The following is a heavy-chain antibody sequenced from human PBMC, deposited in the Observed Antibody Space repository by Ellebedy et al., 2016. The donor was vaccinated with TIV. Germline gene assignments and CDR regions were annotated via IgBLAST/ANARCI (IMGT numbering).Heavy chain of an antibody. D-gene: IGHD1-26*01. CDR3: ARIVGATDY. CDR1: GFTVSSNY. CDR2: IYSGGST. V-gene: IGHV3-53*04. Sequence: GESLKISCAASGFTVSSNYMSSVRPAPGKGLEWVSVIYSGGSTYYADAVKGRFTIPRHNSKNTLYLQMNSLRAEDTAVYYCARIVGATDYWGQGTLVTVSS. J-gene: IGHJ4*02.